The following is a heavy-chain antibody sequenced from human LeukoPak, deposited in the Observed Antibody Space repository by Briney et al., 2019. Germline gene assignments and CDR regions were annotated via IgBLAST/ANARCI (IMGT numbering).Heavy chain of an antibody. V-gene: IGHV1-2*02. Sequence: ASVKVSCKAPGYTFADHYIHWVRQAPGQGFEWMGWINPNTGGTDYAQKFQDRIALTSYTSISTVYMELNRLESDDTALYYCARDLATIDGIAWYYFENWGQGTLVTVS. CDR1: GYTFADHY. D-gene: IGHD5-12*01. CDR2: INPNTGGT. J-gene: IGHJ4*02. CDR3: ARDLATIDGIAWYYFEN.